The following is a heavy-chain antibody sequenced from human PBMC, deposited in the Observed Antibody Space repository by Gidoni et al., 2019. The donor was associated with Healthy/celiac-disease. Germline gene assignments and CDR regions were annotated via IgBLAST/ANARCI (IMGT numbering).Heavy chain of an antibody. CDR1: GGSISSSSYY. Sequence: QLQLQESGPGLVKPSQTLSLTCTVSGGSISSSSYYWGWIRQPPGKGLAWIGSSYYSGSPYYNPSLKSRVTISVDTSKNQCSLKLSSVTAADTAVYYCARRDSAVTFTVTNWGQGTLVTVSS. V-gene: IGHV4-39*01. CDR3: ARRDSAVTFTVTN. D-gene: IGHD4-17*01. CDR2: SYYSGSP. J-gene: IGHJ4*02.